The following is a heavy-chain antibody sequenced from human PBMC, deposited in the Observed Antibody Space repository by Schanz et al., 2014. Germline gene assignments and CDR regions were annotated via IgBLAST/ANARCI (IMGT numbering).Heavy chain of an antibody. CDR1: GGSFSGDY. Sequence: QVQLQQWGAGLLKPSETLSLTCAVYGGSFSGDYWSWIRQHPGKGLEWIGFISYSGSTYYNPSLKSRVTISVDTSKNQFSLNLSSATAADTAVYYCARDRGHGDLPGDIWGQGTMVTVSS. V-gene: IGHV4-34*11. D-gene: IGHD4-17*01. J-gene: IGHJ3*02. CDR2: ISYSGST. CDR3: ARDRGHGDLPGDI.